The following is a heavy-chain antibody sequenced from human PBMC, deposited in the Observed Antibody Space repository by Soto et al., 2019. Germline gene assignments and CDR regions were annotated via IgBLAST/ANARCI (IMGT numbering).Heavy chain of an antibody. CDR2: MNPNSGNT. D-gene: IGHD3-3*01. Sequence: EASVKVSCKASGYTFTSYDINWVRQATGQGLEWMGWMNPNSGNTGYAQKFQGRVTMTRNTSISTAYMELSSLRSEDTAVYYCAKPKLETYYYYGMDAWGQGTTVTVSS. V-gene: IGHV1-8*01. CDR3: AKPKLETYYYYGMDA. J-gene: IGHJ6*02. CDR1: GYTFTSYD.